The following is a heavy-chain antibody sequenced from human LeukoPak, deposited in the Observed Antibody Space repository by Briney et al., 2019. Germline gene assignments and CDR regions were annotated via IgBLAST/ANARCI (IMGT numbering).Heavy chain of an antibody. CDR1: GYTFTGYY. CDR2: IIPIFGTA. D-gene: IGHD6-19*01. V-gene: IGHV1-69*13. CDR3: ARVAPSYSSGWYVNWFDP. J-gene: IGHJ5*02. Sequence: GASVKVSCKASGYTFTGYYMHWVRQAPGQGLEWMGGIIPIFGTANYAQKFQGRVTITADESTSTAYMELSSLRSEDTAVYYCARVAPSYSSGWYVNWFDPWGQGTLVTVSS.